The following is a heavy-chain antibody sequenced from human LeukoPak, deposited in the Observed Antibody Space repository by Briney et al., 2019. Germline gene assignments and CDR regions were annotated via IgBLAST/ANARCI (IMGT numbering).Heavy chain of an antibody. J-gene: IGHJ3*02. CDR1: GFTFSDYH. Sequence: GGSLRLSCAASGFTFSDYHMSWIRQAPGKGLEWVSYISSSSSYTNYADSVKGRFTISRDNAKNSLYLQMNSLRAEDTAVYYCVKVGGSGYYPDIWGQGTMVTVSS. CDR3: VKVGGSGYYPDI. V-gene: IGHV3-11*03. D-gene: IGHD3-22*01. CDR2: ISSSSSYT.